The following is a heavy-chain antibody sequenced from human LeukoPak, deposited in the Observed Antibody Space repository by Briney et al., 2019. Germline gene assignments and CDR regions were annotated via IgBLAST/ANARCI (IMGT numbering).Heavy chain of an antibody. D-gene: IGHD2-15*01. CDR3: ARHECGGSCYPEDY. CDR2: IYYTGNT. V-gene: IGHV4-59*08. CDR1: GGSISTFY. J-gene: IGHJ4*02. Sequence: SETLSLTCAVSGGSISTFYWSWIRQPPGKGLEWIGYIYYTGNTNYNPSLESRVIISVDTSKNQFSLKLSSVTAADTAVYYCARHECGGSCYPEDYWGQGTLVTVSS.